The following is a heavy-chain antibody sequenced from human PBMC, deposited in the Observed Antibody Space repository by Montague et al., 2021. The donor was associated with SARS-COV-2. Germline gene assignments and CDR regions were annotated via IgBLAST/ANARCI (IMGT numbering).Heavy chain of an antibody. V-gene: IGHV6-1*01. CDR1: GDSVSSNIAA. CDR3: TQERGPGRTTRHYFDY. CDR2: TYYRSKWYN. D-gene: IGHD1-14*01. Sequence: CAISGDSVSSNIAAWNWIRQSPSRGLEWPGRTYYRSKWYNDYAVSVRSRITISPDTSKNQFSLQLNSVTPEDTAVYYCTQERGPGRTTRHYFDYWGQGTLVTVSS. J-gene: IGHJ4*02.